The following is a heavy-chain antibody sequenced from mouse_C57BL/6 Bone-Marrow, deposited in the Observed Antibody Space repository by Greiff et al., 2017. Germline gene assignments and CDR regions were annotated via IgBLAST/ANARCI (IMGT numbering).Heavy chain of an antibody. CDR3: ATISRFAY. J-gene: IGHJ3*01. CDR2: IYPGDGDT. Sequence: QVQLQQSGAELVKPGASVKISCKASGYAFSSYWMNWVKQRPGKGLEWIGQIYPGDGDTNYNGKFKGKATLTADKSSSTAYMQLSSLTAADSAVYFSATISRFAYWGQGALVTVSA. D-gene: IGHD1-2*01. CDR1: GYAFSSYW. V-gene: IGHV1-80*01.